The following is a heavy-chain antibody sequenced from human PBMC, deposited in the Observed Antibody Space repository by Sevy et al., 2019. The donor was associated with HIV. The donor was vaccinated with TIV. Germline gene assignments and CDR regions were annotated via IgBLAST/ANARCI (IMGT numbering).Heavy chain of an antibody. J-gene: IGHJ6*02. CDR1: GYSFTSYW. CDR3: AGHVDDLWSGYYKGGKYYYYGMDV. Sequence: GESLKISCKGSGYSFTSYWIGWVRQMPGKGLEWMGIIYPGDSDTRYSPSFQGQVTISAHKSVSTAFLQWSSLKASDAAMKYCAGHVDDLWSGYYKGGKYYYYGMDVWGQGTTVTVSS. D-gene: IGHD3-3*01. CDR2: IYPGDSDT. V-gene: IGHV5-51*01.